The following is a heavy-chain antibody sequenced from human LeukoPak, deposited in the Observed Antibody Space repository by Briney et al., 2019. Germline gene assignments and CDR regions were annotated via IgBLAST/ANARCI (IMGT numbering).Heavy chain of an antibody. CDR2: INHSGST. Sequence: PSETLSLTCTVSGGSISSSSYYWGWIRQPPGKGLEWIGEINHSGSTNYNPSLKSRVTISVDTSKNQFSLKLSSATAADTAVYYCARGRGVTGLDYWGQGTLVTVSS. V-gene: IGHV4-39*07. CDR1: GGSISSSSYY. D-gene: IGHD2-21*02. CDR3: ARGRGVTGLDY. J-gene: IGHJ4*02.